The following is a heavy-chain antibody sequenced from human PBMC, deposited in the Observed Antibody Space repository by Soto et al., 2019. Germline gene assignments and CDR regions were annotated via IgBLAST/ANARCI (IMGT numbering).Heavy chain of an antibody. V-gene: IGHV4-4*07. J-gene: IGHJ4*02. CDR3: AREVRGGFTGIFDQ. CDR1: GDSISDYFY. D-gene: IGHD2-15*01. Sequence: QVQLQGSGPGQVKPSETLSLTYTVSGDSISDYFYWSWIRQPDGKGLEWIGRIYTDGATKYNPSLKSRFTLSLDKSKNQFSLRLSSVTAADTAVYYFAREVRGGFTGIFDQWGRGSRVTVSS. CDR2: IYTDGAT.